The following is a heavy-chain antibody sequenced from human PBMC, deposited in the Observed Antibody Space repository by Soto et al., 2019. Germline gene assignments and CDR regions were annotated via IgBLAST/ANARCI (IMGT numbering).Heavy chain of an antibody. Sequence: QVQLQEPGPGLVKPSQTLSLTCTVSGGSISSGGYYWSWIRQHPGQGLWWIGYIYHSGTTYYNPSLKRLCTIAVDTCKNQFSLKLTSVTAAATAVYYCARVRANQMLVWFDPWGKGTLVTVSS. D-gene: IGHD2-2*01. J-gene: IGHJ5*02. CDR2: IYHSGTT. V-gene: IGHV4-31*01. CDR1: GGSISSGGYY. CDR3: ARVRANQMLVWFDP.